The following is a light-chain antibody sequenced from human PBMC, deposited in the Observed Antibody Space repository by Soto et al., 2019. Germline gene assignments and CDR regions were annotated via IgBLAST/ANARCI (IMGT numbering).Light chain of an antibody. V-gene: IGKV3-15*01. CDR1: QSVSSN. CDR3: QQYHDWPPYT. J-gene: IGKJ2*01. Sequence: ETLMTQSPATLSVSPGERATLSCRASQSVSSNLAWYQQRPGQAPRLLIHRASIRATGIPARFSGSGSGTEFTLTISSLQSEDSAVYYCQQYHDWPPYTFGQGTKLEI. CDR2: RAS.